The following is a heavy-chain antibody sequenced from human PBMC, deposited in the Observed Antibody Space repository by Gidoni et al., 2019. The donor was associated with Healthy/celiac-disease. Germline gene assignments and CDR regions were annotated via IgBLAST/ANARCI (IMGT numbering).Heavy chain of an antibody. Sequence: SGFTVSSNYMSWVRQAPGKGLEWVSVIYSGGSTYYADSVKGRFTISRDNSKNTLYLQMNSRRAEDTAVYYCARAPGIAVAGLFDYWGQGTLVTVSS. J-gene: IGHJ4*02. CDR2: IYSGGST. CDR3: ARAPGIAVAGLFDY. D-gene: IGHD6-19*01. CDR1: GFTVSSNY. V-gene: IGHV3-66*01.